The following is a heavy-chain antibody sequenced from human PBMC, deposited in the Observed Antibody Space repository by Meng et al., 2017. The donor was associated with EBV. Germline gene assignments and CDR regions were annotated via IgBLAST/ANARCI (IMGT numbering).Heavy chain of an antibody. D-gene: IGHD1/OR15-1a*01. CDR2: IIPAGGNT. CDR1: GYTFTSYY. Sequence: QVQLVQSGAEVTKPGPSVKVSCKASGYTFTSYYLHWVRQAPGQGLEWMGIIIPAGGNTNYAQKFRGRFTMTRDTSTSTVYMDLSILTSEDTAVYYCVRELVGGTFDYWGQGTLVTVSS. CDR3: VRELVGGTFDY. J-gene: IGHJ4*02. V-gene: IGHV1-46*01.